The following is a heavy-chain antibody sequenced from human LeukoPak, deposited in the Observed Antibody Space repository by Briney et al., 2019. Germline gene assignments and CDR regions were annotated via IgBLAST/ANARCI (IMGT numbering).Heavy chain of an antibody. CDR2: IYPGDSDT. D-gene: IGHD5-18*01. CDR1: GYSFTSYW. V-gene: IGHV5-51*01. Sequence: GESLKISCKGSGYSFTSYWIGWVRQVPGKGLEWMGIIYPGDSDTRYSPSFQGQVTISADKSISTAYLQWSSLKASDTAMYYCARRDYSYGYEYYFDYWGQGTLVTVSS. J-gene: IGHJ4*02. CDR3: ARRDYSYGYEYYFDY.